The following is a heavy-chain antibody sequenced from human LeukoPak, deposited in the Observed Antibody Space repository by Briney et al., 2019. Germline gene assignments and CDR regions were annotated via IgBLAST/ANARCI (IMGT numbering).Heavy chain of an antibody. V-gene: IGHV3-23*01. CDR3: AKDRGGSSGWYYFDY. CDR2: ISGSGGST. CDR1: GFTFSSYA. Sequence: GGSLRLSCAASGFTFSSYAMSWVRQAPGKGLEWVSAISGSGGSTYYADSVKGRFTISRDNSKNTLYLQMNSLRAEDTAVYYCAKDRGGSSGWYYFDYWGQGTLVTVSS. D-gene: IGHD6-19*01. J-gene: IGHJ4*02.